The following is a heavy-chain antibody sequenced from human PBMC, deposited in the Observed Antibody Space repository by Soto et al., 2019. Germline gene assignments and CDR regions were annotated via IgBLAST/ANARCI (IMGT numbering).Heavy chain of an antibody. CDR2: ISGSGGST. D-gene: IGHD6-13*01. CDR1: GFTFSSYA. V-gene: IGHV3-23*01. Sequence: PGGSLRLSCAASGFTFSSYATSWVRQAPGKGLEWVSGISGSGGSTYYADSVKGRFTISRDNSKNTLYLQMNSPRVEDTAVYYCANLPLYSGSWPIDFWGQGTLVTVSS. CDR3: ANLPLYSGSWPIDF. J-gene: IGHJ4*02.